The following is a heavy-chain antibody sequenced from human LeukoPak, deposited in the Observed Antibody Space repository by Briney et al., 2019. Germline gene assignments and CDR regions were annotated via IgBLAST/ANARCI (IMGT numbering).Heavy chain of an antibody. D-gene: IGHD6-19*01. J-gene: IGHJ5*02. CDR2: IYYSGST. CDR3: ARQGRYSSGWYLRS. V-gene: IGHV4-59*08. Sequence: SETLSLTCTVSGGSISSYYWSWIRQPPGKGLEWIGYIYYSGSTSYNPSLKSRVTISVDTSKNQFSLKLSSVTAADTAVYYCARQGRYSSGWYLRSWGQGTLVTVSS. CDR1: GGSISSYY.